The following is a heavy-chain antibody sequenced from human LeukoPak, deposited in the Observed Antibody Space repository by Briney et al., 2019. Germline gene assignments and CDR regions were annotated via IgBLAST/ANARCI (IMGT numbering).Heavy chain of an antibody. CDR3: ARVGITIFGVVTTIDY. Sequence: GGSLRLSCAASGFTVSSNYMSWVRQAPGKGLEWVSVIYSGGSTYYADSVKGRFTISRDNSKNTLYLQMNSLRAEDTAVYYCARVGITIFGVVTTIDYWGQGTLVTVSS. D-gene: IGHD3-3*01. V-gene: IGHV3-66*01. CDR2: IYSGGST. CDR1: GFTVSSNY. J-gene: IGHJ4*02.